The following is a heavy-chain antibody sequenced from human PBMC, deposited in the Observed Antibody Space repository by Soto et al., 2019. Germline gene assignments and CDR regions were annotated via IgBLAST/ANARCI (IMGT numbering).Heavy chain of an antibody. CDR2: IYISGIT. J-gene: IGHJ3*02. V-gene: IGHV4-31*03. Sequence: QVQLQESGPGLVTPSQTLSLTCSVSGGSITSNTYYWSWIRQHPGKGLEWIGYIYISGITYYNPSLKSRVTISIFTSKNQFSLQLNSVTAADTAVYYCAREPTVTTAGYDAFDMWGQGTMVTVSA. CDR1: GGSITSNTYY. CDR3: AREPTVTTAGYDAFDM. D-gene: IGHD4-17*01.